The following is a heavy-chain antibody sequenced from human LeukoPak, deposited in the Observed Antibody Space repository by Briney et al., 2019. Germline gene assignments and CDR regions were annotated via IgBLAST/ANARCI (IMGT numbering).Heavy chain of an antibody. Sequence: PSETLSLTCAVYGGSFTGYYWIWIRQPPGKGLEWIGEISHRGSTNYNPSLKSRVTISVDTSKNHFSLKLTSVTAADTAVYYCARGVGSGYTDEWGQGTLVTVSS. V-gene: IGHV4-34*01. D-gene: IGHD3-22*01. CDR2: ISHRGST. CDR3: ARGVGSGYTDE. CDR1: GGSFTGYY. J-gene: IGHJ4*02.